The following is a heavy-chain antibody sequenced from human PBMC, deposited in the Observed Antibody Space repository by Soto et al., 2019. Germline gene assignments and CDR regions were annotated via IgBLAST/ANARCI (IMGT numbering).Heavy chain of an antibody. CDR1: GDTFSSYA. J-gene: IGHJ4*02. D-gene: IGHD2-15*01. Sequence: SVNVSCKASGDTFSSYAISWVRKAPGQGLEWMGGIIPIFGTANYAQKFQGRVTITADESTSTAYMELSSLRSEDTAVYYCARGIVVVVAATYYFDYWGQGTLVTVSS. V-gene: IGHV1-69*13. CDR2: IIPIFGTA. CDR3: ARGIVVVVAATYYFDY.